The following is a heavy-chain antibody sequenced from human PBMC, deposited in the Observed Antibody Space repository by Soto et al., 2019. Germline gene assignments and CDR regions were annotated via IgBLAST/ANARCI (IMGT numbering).Heavy chain of an antibody. D-gene: IGHD1-26*01. Sequence: QVQLVESGGGVVQVGRSLRLSCAASGFIFRNYGMHWVRQAPGKGLEWVAVIWYDGSNKYYADSVKGRITISRDNSKNTLYLQMDSLRAEDTAVYYCARVPSGSTGAFDIWGQGTIVTVSS. CDR2: IWYDGSNK. CDR1: GFIFRNYG. V-gene: IGHV3-33*01. J-gene: IGHJ3*02. CDR3: ARVPSGSTGAFDI.